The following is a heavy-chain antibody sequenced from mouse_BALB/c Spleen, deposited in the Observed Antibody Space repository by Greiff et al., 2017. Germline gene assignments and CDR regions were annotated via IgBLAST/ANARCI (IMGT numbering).Heavy chain of an antibody. CDR2: ISSGGSYT. Sequence: EVMLVESGGGLVKPGGSLKLSCAASGFTFSSYAMSWVRQSPEKRLEWVAEISSGGSYTYYPDTVTGRFTISRDNAKNTLYLEMSSLRSEDTAMYYCARDQIHYYGHWYFDVWGAGTTVTVSS. CDR3: ARDQIHYYGHWYFDV. J-gene: IGHJ1*01. CDR1: GFTFSSYA. D-gene: IGHD1-2*01. V-gene: IGHV5-9-4*01.